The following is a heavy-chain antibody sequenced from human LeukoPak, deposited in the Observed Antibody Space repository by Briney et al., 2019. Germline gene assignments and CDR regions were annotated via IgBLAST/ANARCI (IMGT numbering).Heavy chain of an antibody. J-gene: IGHJ4*02. D-gene: IGHD6-13*01. CDR1: GFTFSTYI. CDR2: ISSSSTYI. V-gene: IGHV3-21*01. CDR3: ARVLRMGGIAGVGFDY. Sequence: GGSLRLSCATSGFTFSTYIMNWVRQAPGKGLEWVSSISSSSTYIYYADSVKGRFTISRDNAKTSLYLQMNSLRAEDTAVYYCARVLRMGGIAGVGFDYWGQGTLVTVSS.